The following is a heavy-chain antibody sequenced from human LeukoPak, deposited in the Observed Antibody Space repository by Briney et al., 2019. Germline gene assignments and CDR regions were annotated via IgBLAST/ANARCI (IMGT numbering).Heavy chain of an antibody. CDR2: IKQDGSEK. CDR3: AREIYDSSPGAFDI. CDR1: GFTFSSYW. Sequence: GGSLRLSYAASGFTFSSYWMSWVRQAPGKGLEWVANIKQDGSEKYYVGSVKGRFTISRDNAKNSLYLQMNSLRAEDTAVYYCAREIYDSSPGAFDIWGQGTMVTVSS. J-gene: IGHJ3*02. D-gene: IGHD3-22*01. V-gene: IGHV3-7*01.